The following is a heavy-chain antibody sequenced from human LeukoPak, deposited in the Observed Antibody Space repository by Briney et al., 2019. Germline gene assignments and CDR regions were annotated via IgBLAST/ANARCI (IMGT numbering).Heavy chain of an antibody. CDR1: GFTFNSYE. Sequence: GGSLRLSCAASGFTFNSYEMNWVRQAPGKGLEWVSYISGSGSTIYYADSVKGRFTSSRDNSKNTLYLQMHSLRVEDTAVYYCAQGRLGYSYGAFDHWGQGTLVTVSS. CDR3: AQGRLGYSYGAFDH. V-gene: IGHV3-48*03. J-gene: IGHJ4*02. D-gene: IGHD5-18*01. CDR2: ISGSGSTI.